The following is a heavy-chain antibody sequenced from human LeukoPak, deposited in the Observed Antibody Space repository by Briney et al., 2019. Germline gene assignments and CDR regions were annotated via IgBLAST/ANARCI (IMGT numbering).Heavy chain of an antibody. V-gene: IGHV3-11*06. J-gene: IGHJ4*02. CDR2: ISSSSSYT. CDR1: GFTFSDYY. Sequence: GGSLRLSCAASGFTFSDYYMSWIRQAPGKGLEWVSYISSSSSYTNYADSVKGRFTISRDNAKNSLYLQMNSLRAEDTAVYYCARLTLYYYDSGSYYNNFYYWGQGTLVTVSS. CDR3: ARLTLYYYDSGSYYNNFYY. D-gene: IGHD3-10*01.